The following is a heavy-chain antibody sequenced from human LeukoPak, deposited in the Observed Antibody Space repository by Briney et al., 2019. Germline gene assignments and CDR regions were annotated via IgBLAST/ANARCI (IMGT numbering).Heavy chain of an antibody. D-gene: IGHD5-18*01. CDR1: GGSISSGSYY. CDR3: ARLAMRQLWHTD. V-gene: IGHV4-61*02. CDR2: IYTSGST. J-gene: IGHJ4*02. Sequence: SQTLSFTCTASGGSISSGSYYWSWIRQPAGKGLEWIGRIYTSGSTNCNPSLKSRVTISVDTSKNQFSLKLSSVSAADTAVYYCARLAMRQLWHTDWGQGTLVTVSS.